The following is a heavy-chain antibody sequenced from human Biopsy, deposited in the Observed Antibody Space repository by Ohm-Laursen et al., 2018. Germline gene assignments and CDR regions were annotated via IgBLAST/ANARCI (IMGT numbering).Heavy chain of an antibody. CDR2: LYYNGFT. V-gene: IGHV4-59*08. J-gene: IGHJ6*02. D-gene: IGHD6-6*01. CDR3: ARHRSSSARNYYHDMDV. Sequence: SDTLSLTCTVSGGSISSYYWSWIRQPPGKGLEWIGFLYYNGFTNSNPSLKSRVTISVDPFRNQFSLRLSSVTAADTAVYYCARHRSSSARNYYHDMDVWGQGTTVTVSS. CDR1: GGSISSYY.